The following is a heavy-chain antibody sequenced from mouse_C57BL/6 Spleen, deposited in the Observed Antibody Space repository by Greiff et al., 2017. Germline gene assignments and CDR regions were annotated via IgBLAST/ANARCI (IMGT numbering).Heavy chain of an antibody. CDR2: INPNNGGT. V-gene: IGHV1-18*01. D-gene: IGHD1-1*01. CDR3: ARDTTEYYYAMDD. J-gene: IGHJ4*01. Sequence: VQLQQSGPELVKPGASVKIPCKASGYTFTDYNMDWVKQSHGKSLEWIGDINPNNGGTIYNQKFKGKATLTVDKSSSTAYMELRSLTSEDTAVYYCARDTTEYYYAMDDWGQGTSVTVSS. CDR1: GYTFTDYN.